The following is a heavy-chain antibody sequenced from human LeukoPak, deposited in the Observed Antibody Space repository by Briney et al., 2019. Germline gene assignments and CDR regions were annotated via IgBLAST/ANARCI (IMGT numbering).Heavy chain of an antibody. J-gene: IGHJ2*01. CDR3: ARPGYSSGWYDWYFDL. Sequence: SETLSLTCTVSGGSISSGDYYWRWIRQPPGKGLEWIGYIYYSGSTYYNPSLKSRVTISVDTSQNQFSLKLSSVTAADTAVYYCARPGYSSGWYDWYFDLWGRGTLVTVSS. D-gene: IGHD6-19*01. V-gene: IGHV4-30-4*01. CDR2: IYYSGST. CDR1: GGSISSGDYY.